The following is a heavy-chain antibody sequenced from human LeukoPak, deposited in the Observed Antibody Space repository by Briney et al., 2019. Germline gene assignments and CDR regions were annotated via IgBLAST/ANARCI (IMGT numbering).Heavy chain of an antibody. D-gene: IGHD3-22*01. CDR1: GGSMSSSNW. V-gene: IGHV4-4*02. CDR3: ARPINYYDNSPLH. J-gene: IGHJ4*02. Sequence: PSETLSLTCDVSGGSMSSSNWWSWVRQPPGKGLEWIGEIYHSGSTNYNPSLKSRVTISVDKSKNQFSLKLSSVTAADTAVYYCARPINYYDNSPLHWGQGTLVTVSS. CDR2: IYHSGST.